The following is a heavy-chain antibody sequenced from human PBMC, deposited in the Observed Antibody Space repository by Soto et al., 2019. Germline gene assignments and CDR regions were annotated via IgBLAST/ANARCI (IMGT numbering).Heavy chain of an antibody. J-gene: IGHJ6*02. D-gene: IGHD3-3*01. CDR3: TADLRRGAPKLRFVRQTLYCSAMDV. CDR2: IKSKTDGGTT. CDR1: GFIFRNAW. V-gene: IGHV3-15*05. Sequence: EVQLVESGGGLVQPGGSLRLSCAASGFIFRNAWMSWVRQTPGRGLEWVGRIKSKTDGGTTDHAGPVKGRFTFSRDDSKNTLYLQMNSLKIEDTAVYYCTADLRRGAPKLRFVRQTLYCSAMDVWGQGTTVTVSS.